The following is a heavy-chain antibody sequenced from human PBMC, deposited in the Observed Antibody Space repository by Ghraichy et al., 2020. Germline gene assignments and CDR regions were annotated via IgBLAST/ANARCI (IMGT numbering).Heavy chain of an antibody. CDR1: GFTFDDYT. Sequence: GESLNISCAASGFTFDDYTMHWVRQAPGKGLEWVSLISWDGGSTYYADSVKGRFTISRDNSKNSLYLQMNSLRTEDTALYYCAKEGAATQDVGDAFDIWGQGTMVTVSS. CDR2: ISWDGGST. CDR3: AKEGAATQDVGDAFDI. D-gene: IGHD1-26*01. J-gene: IGHJ3*02. V-gene: IGHV3-43*01.